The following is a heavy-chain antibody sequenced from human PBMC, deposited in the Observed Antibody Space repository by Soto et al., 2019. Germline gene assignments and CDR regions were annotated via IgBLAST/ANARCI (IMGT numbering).Heavy chain of an antibody. CDR1: GYTFTSYG. CDR2: IGAYNRNP. D-gene: IGHD2-2*01. CDR3: AIGSPLMSRRPNWYFDL. J-gene: IGHJ2*01. V-gene: IGHV1-18*04. Sequence: ASVKVSCKASGYTFTSYGNSWVRQAPGQGLEWMGWIGAYNRNPNYAQKLQGRVTMTTDTSTSTAYMELRSLRSDDTAMYYCAIGSPLMSRRPNWYFDLWGRGTLVTVSS.